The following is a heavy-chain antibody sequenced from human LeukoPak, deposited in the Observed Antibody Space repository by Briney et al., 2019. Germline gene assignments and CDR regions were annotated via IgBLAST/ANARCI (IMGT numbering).Heavy chain of an antibody. D-gene: IGHD5-12*01. Sequence: SETLSLTCAVLGGSFSGYDWSWIRQPPGKGLEWIGEINHSGSTNYNPPLKSRVTISVATTKNQSSLKLSAATAADTALYYSAGARGPSYYYYMDVWGKGTTVTVSS. CDR1: GGSFSGYD. V-gene: IGHV4-34*01. CDR2: INHSGST. CDR3: AGARGPSYYYYMDV. J-gene: IGHJ6*03.